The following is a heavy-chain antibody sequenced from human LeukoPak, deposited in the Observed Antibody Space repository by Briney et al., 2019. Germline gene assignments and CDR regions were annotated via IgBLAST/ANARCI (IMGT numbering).Heavy chain of an antibody. J-gene: IGHJ5*02. V-gene: IGHV3-23*01. CDR1: GFTFSSYA. CDR2: ISGSGGST. CDR3: AKVSGYYMMDNWFDP. D-gene: IGHD3-3*01. Sequence: RSGGSLRLSCAASGFTFSSYAMSWVRQAPGKGLEWVSAISGSGGSTYYADSVKGRFTISRDNSKNTLYLQMNSLRAEDTAVYYCAKVSGYYMMDNWFDPWGQGTLVTVSS.